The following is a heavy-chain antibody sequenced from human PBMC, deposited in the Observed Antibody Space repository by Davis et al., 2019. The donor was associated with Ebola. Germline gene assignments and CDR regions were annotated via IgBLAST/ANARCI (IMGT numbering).Heavy chain of an antibody. CDR3: ARSDFWSGYLYYYYGMDV. D-gene: IGHD3-3*01. CDR2: ISSSGSTI. J-gene: IGHJ6*02. CDR1: GFTFSDYY. V-gene: IGHV3-11*04. Sequence: GGSLRLSCAASGFTFSDYYMSWIRQAPGKGLEWVSYISSSGSTIYYADSVKGRFTISRDNAKNSLYLQMNSLRDEDTAVYYCARSDFWSGYLYYYYGMDVWGQGTTVTVSS.